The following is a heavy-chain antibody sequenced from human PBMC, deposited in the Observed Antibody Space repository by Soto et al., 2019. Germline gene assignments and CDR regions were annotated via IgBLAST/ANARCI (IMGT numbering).Heavy chain of an antibody. Sequence: PGGSLRLSCAASGFTFSSYSMNWVRQAPGKGLEWVAVISYDGSNKYYADSVKGRFTISRDNSKNTLYLQMNSLRAEDTAVYYCARDRTILPVPDYSMDVWGQGTTVTVSS. J-gene: IGHJ6*02. CDR2: ISYDGSNK. CDR1: GFTFSSYS. V-gene: IGHV3-30*03. CDR3: ARDRTILPVPDYSMDV. D-gene: IGHD3-3*01.